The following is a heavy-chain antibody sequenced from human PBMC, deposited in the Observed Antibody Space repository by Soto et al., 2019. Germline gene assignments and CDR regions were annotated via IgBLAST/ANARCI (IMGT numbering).Heavy chain of an antibody. CDR2: ISGSGGST. V-gene: IGHV3-23*01. CDR1: GFTFSSYA. Sequence: SGGSLRLSCAASGFTFSSYAMSWVRQAPGKGLEWVSAISGSGGSTYYADSVKGRFTISRDNSKNTLYLQMNSLRAEDTAVYYCAKDRVKPGFWGKPDYYYGMDVWGQGATVTVSS. J-gene: IGHJ6*02. D-gene: IGHD3-16*01. CDR3: AKDRVKPGFWGKPDYYYGMDV.